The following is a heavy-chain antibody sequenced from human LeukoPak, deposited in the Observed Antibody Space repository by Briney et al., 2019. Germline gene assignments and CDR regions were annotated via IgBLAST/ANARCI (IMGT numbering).Heavy chain of an antibody. J-gene: IGHJ4*02. D-gene: IGHD2-21*02. CDR3: AKHDLRREDYPPVVTAILTFDY. CDR1: GFTFSSYA. V-gene: IGHV3-23*01. CDR2: ISGSGGST. Sequence: GGSLRLSCAASGFTFSSYAMSWVRQAPGKGLEWVSAISGSGGSTYYADSVKGRFTISRDNSKNTLYLQMNSLRAEDTAVYYCAKHDLRREDYPPVVTAILTFDYWGQGTLVTVSS.